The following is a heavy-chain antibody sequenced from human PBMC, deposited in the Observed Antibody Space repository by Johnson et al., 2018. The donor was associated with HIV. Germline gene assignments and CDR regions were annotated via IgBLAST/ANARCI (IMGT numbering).Heavy chain of an antibody. J-gene: IGHJ3*02. CDR2: IYSGGST. CDR1: GFTVSRNY. D-gene: IGHD1-26*01. Sequence: MLLVESGGGLVQPGGSLRLSCAASGFTVSRNYMSWVRQAPGKGLEWVSVIYSGGSTHFADSVKGRFTISRDNSKNTVYLQMNSLRAEDTAVYYCAVHSGERTDHDAFDIWGQGTMVTVSS. CDR3: AVHSGERTDHDAFDI. V-gene: IGHV3-66*04.